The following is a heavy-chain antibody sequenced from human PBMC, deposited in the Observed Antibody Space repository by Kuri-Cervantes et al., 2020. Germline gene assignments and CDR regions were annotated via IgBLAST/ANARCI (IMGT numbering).Heavy chain of an antibody. CDR3: ARTYYYDSSGYPTYYYGMDV. J-gene: IGHJ6*02. Sequence: SVKVSCKASGYTFTSYAMNWVRQAPGQGLEWMGWINTNTGNPTYAQGFTGRFVFSLDTSVSTAYLQICSLKAEDTAVYYCARTYYYDSSGYPTYYYGMDVWGQGTTVTVSS. D-gene: IGHD3-22*01. CDR2: INTNTGNP. V-gene: IGHV7-4-1*01. CDR1: GYTFTSYA.